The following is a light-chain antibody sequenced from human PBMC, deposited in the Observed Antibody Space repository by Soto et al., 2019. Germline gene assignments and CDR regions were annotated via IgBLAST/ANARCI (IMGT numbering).Light chain of an antibody. CDR2: EVT. J-gene: IGLJ2*01. V-gene: IGLV2-8*01. CDR1: SSDVGGYNY. CDR3: SSYAGSNNLV. Sequence: QSALTQPPSASGSPGQSVTISCTGTSSDVGGYNYVSWYQQYPGKAPKLMIYEVTKRPSGVPDRFSGSKSGNTASLTVSGLQAEDEAEYYCSSYAGSNNLVFGGGTKLTVL.